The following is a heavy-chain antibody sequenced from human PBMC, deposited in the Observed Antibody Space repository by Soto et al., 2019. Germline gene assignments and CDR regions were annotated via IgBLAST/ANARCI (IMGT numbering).Heavy chain of an antibody. V-gene: IGHV4-4*07. CDR3: ARDIGSYAYGEGY. CDR1: GGSINSYW. D-gene: IGHD3-10*01. J-gene: IGHJ4*02. CDR2: VYSSGTT. Sequence: SETLSLTCSVPGGSINSYWWSWIRQPAGKGLEWIGRVYSSGTTDYNPSLNSRATLSVETSKNQFSLKLSSVTAADTAVYYCARDIGSYAYGEGYWGQGIQVTVSS.